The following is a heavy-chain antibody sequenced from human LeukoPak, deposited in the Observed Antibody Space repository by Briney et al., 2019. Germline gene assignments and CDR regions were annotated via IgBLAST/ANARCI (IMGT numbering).Heavy chain of an antibody. V-gene: IGHV3-23*01. D-gene: IGHD2-21*02. Sequence: PGGSLRLSCAASGFTCSNYAMSWVRQAPGKRLEWVSGISGTSGTINYADPVKGRFTISRDNSKNTVYLQMNSLRAEDTAVYYCAKRLGDQRAFDYWGQGTLVTVSS. CDR2: ISGTSGTI. J-gene: IGHJ4*02. CDR3: AKRLGDQRAFDY. CDR1: GFTCSNYA.